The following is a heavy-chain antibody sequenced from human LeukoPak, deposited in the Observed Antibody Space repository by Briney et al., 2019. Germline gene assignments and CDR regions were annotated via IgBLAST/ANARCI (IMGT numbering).Heavy chain of an antibody. CDR3: ARDLSSLAPSFDN. D-gene: IGHD6-19*01. J-gene: IGHJ4*02. V-gene: IGHV3-7*01. CDR1: GFTFSNYW. CDR2: IDQDGSVK. Sequence: GGSLRLSCAASGFTFSNYWMSWVRQAPGKGLEWVANIDQDGSVKFYVDSVKGRFTISRDNAKNSLYLQMNSLRAEDTAVYYCARDLSSLAPSFDNWGQGTLVSVSS.